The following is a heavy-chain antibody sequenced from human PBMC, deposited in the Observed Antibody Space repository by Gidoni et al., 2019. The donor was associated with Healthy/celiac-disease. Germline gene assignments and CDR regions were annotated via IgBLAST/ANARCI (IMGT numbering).Heavy chain of an antibody. CDR1: GVTVSSHR. CDR3: ARESIAVAGTYYYYYGMDV. CDR2: LKQDGSEK. V-gene: IGHV3-7*03. Sequence: EVQLVEAGGGLVQPGGSLRVAWAASGVTVSSHRKSWVRQAPGKGLDWVANLKQDGSEKYYVDSVKGRFTISRDNAKNSLYLQMNSLRAEDTAVYYCARESIAVAGTYYYYYGMDVWGQGTTVTVSS. J-gene: IGHJ6*02. D-gene: IGHD6-19*01.